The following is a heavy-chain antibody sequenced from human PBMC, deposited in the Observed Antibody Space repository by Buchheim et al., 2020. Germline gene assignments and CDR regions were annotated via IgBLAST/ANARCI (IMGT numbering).Heavy chain of an antibody. CDR1: GYTFTSYD. Sequence: QVQLVQSGAEVKKPGASVKVSCKASGYTFTSYDINWVRQATGQRLEWMGWMNPNSGNTGYAQKFQGRVTMTRKTSISTAYMELSSLRSEDTAVYYCARGPTLRWLVRRAQYYFDYWGQGTL. CDR3: ARGPTLRWLVRRAQYYFDY. CDR2: MNPNSGNT. V-gene: IGHV1-8*01. J-gene: IGHJ4*02. D-gene: IGHD6-19*01.